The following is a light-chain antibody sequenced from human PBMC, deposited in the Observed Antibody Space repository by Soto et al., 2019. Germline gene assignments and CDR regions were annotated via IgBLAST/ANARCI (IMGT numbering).Light chain of an antibody. CDR1: SSNIGAGFD. CDR2: GNS. V-gene: IGLV1-40*01. Sequence: SVLTQPPSGSGAPGQRVTISCNGSSSNIGAGFDVHWYQQLPGTAPKLLIYGNSNRPSGVPDRFSGSKSGTSASLAITGLQAEDEADYYCQSYDISLSTSGVFGTGTKVTVL. J-gene: IGLJ1*01. CDR3: QSYDISLSTSGV.